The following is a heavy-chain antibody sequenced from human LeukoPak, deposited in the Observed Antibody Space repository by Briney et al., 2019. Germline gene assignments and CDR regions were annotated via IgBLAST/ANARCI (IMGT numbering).Heavy chain of an antibody. CDR3: AKGPAVTTDFDY. CDR2: ISGSGGST. J-gene: IGHJ4*02. Sequence: GGSLRLSCAASGFTFSSYAMSWVRQAPGKGLEWVSAISGSGGSTYYADSVKGRFPISRDNSKNTLYLQMNSLRAEDTAVYYCAKGPAVTTDFDYWGQGTLVTVSS. V-gene: IGHV3-23*01. CDR1: GFTFSSYA. D-gene: IGHD4-17*01.